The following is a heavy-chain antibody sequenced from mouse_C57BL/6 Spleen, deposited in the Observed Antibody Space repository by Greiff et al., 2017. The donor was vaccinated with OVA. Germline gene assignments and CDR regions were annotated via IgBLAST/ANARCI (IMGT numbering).Heavy chain of an antibody. CDR2: INPGSGGT. D-gene: IGHD2-2*01. J-gene: IGHJ2*01. V-gene: IGHV1-54*01. Sequence: QVQLQQSGAELVRPGTSVKVSCKASGYAFTNYLIEWVKQRPGQGLEWIGVINPGSGGTNYNEKFKGKATLTADKSSSTAYMQLSSLTSEDSAVYFCARDGYDGVGGYWGQGTTLTVSS. CDR3: ARDGYDGVGGY. CDR1: GYAFTNYL.